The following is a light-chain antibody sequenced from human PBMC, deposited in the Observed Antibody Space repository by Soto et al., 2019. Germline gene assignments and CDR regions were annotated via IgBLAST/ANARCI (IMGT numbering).Light chain of an antibody. CDR3: QQYGSSPLFA. Sequence: EIVLTQSPGTLSLSPGERATLSCRASQSVSSNYLAWYQQKPGQAPRLLNDAASSRATSIPDRFSGSGSAKDFTITISRLEPEDSAVYYCQQYGSSPLFAFGPGTKVEI. J-gene: IGKJ3*01. CDR1: QSVSSNY. V-gene: IGKV3-20*01. CDR2: AAS.